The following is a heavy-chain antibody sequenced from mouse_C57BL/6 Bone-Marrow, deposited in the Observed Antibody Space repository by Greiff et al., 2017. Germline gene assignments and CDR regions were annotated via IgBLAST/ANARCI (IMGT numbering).Heavy chain of an antibody. CDR3: ARGYYDAMDY. D-gene: IGHD2-14*01. CDR2: ISYDGSN. V-gene: IGHV3-6*01. J-gene: IGHJ4*01. CDR1: GYSITSGYY. Sequence: EVQLVESGPGLVKPSQSLSLTCSVTGYSITSGYYWNWLRQFPGNKLEWMGYISYDGSNNYNPSLKNRISITRDTSKNQFFLKLNSVTTEDTATYYCARGYYDAMDYWGQGTSVTVSS.